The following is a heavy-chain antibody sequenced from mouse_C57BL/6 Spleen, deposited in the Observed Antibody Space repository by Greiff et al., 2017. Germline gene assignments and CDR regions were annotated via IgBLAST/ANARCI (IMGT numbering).Heavy chain of an antibody. Sequence: QVQLQQSGAELVRPGTSVKVSCKASGYAFTNYLIEWVKQRPGQGLEWIGVINPGSGGTNYNEKFKGKATLTADKSSSTAYMQLSSLTSEDSAVYFCARATGTNYYAMDDWGQGTSVTVSS. CDR3: ARATGTNYYAMDD. J-gene: IGHJ4*01. V-gene: IGHV1-54*01. CDR2: INPGSGGT. CDR1: GYAFTNYL. D-gene: IGHD4-1*02.